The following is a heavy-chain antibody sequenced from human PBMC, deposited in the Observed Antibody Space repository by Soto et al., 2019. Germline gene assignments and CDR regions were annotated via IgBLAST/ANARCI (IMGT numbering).Heavy chain of an antibody. V-gene: IGHV3-73*01. Sequence: GGSLRLSCAASGFSFSGSAIHWVRQASGKGLEWVGRIRTKANTYATAYAASVKDRFAISRDDSKNTAYLQMNSLKIEDTAVYYCSRHEATTASKFDYSAQRTLVTVSS. CDR2: IRTKANTYAT. CDR3: SRHEATTASKFDY. J-gene: IGHJ4*02. CDR1: GFSFSGSA.